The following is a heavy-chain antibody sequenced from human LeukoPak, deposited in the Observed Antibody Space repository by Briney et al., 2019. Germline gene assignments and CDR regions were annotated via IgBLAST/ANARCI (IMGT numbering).Heavy chain of an antibody. CDR2: ISAYNGNT. D-gene: IGHD5-18*01. V-gene: IGHV1-18*04. Sequence: ASVKVSCKTSGYTFTSYGISWVRQAPGQGLEWMGWISAYNGNTDYAQKLQGRVTMTTDTSTSTAYMEVRSLRSDDTAIYYCARVYRDTYGQNWGQGTLVTVSS. CDR3: ARVYRDTYGQN. CDR1: GYTFTSYG. J-gene: IGHJ4*02.